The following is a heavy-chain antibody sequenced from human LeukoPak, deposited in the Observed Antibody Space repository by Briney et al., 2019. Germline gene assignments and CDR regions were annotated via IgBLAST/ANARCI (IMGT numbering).Heavy chain of an antibody. Sequence: GESLQISCQGSGYSFTSYWISWVRQMPGKGLEWMGRIDPSDSYTNYSPSFQGHATISADKSISTAYLQWSSLKASDTAMYYCAVLWSGYSTYYYYYYGMDVWGQGTTVTVSS. D-gene: IGHD3-3*01. J-gene: IGHJ6*02. V-gene: IGHV5-10-1*01. CDR3: AVLWSGYSTYYYYYYGMDV. CDR1: GYSFTSYW. CDR2: IDPSDSYT.